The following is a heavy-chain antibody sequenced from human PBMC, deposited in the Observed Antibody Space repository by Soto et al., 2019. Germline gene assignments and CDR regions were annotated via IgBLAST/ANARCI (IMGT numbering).Heavy chain of an antibody. CDR3: VRQQYDFLVDP. CDR1: GFSFSTYN. D-gene: IGHD3-16*01. V-gene: IGHV3-21*01. Sequence: GGSLRLSCAASGFSFSTYNMNWVRRAPGKGLEWVSSIDASSTHIYYADSVKGRFTISRDNGKSSLYLQMDSLRAEDTALYYCVRQQYDFLVDPWGQGTLVTVSS. CDR2: IDASSTHI. J-gene: IGHJ5*02.